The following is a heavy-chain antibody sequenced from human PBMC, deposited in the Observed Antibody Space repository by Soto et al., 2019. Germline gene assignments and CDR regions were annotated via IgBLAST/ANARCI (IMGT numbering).Heavy chain of an antibody. CDR3: ARGLDRFSWFDP. CDR1: GRPFSGYY. CDR2: INHSGST. V-gene: IGHV4-34*01. J-gene: IGHJ5*02. Sequence: PSEPLSLTCAVYGRPFSGYYWSWIRQPPGKGLEWIGEINHSGSTNYNPSLKSRVTISVDTSKNQFSLKLSSVTAADTAVYYCARGLDRFSWFDPWGQGTLVTVS.